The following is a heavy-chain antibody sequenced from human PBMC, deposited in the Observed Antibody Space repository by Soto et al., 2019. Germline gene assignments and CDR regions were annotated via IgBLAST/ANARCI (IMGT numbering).Heavy chain of an antibody. J-gene: IGHJ6*02. CDR3: ACIFSGGYSYGFYYYGMDV. Sequence: ASVKVSCKASGYTFTSYAMHWVRQAPGQRLEWMGWINAGNGNTKYSQKFQGRATITRDTSASTAYMELSSLRSAGTAVYYCACIFSGGYSYGFYYYGMDVWGQGTTVTVSS. CDR1: GYTFTSYA. D-gene: IGHD5-18*01. V-gene: IGHV1-3*01. CDR2: INAGNGNT.